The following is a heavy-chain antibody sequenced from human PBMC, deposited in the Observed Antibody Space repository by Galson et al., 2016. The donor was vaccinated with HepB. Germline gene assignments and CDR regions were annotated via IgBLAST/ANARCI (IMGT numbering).Heavy chain of an antibody. CDR1: GYSFTRYT. CDR3: ARSYSGYDHFDY. CDR2: INAGNGNT. J-gene: IGHJ4*02. Sequence: SVKVSCKASGYSFTRYTIHWVRQAPGQRLEWMGWINAGNGNTKYSQKFQGRVTISRDTSASTAYMELSSLRSEDTTVYYCARSYSGYDHFDYWGQGNPGHRLL. V-gene: IGHV1-3*01. D-gene: IGHD5-12*01.